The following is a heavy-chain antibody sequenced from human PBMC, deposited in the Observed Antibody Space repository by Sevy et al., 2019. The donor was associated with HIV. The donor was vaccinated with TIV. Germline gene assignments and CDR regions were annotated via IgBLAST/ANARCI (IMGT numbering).Heavy chain of an antibody. CDR2: IIPIFGAA. V-gene: IGHV1-69*13. CDR3: ARGGGMRSYYYYYMDV. Sequence: ASVKVSCKASGGTLSNYAISWVRQAPGQGLEWMGGIIPIFGAASYGQKFQGRVTITADESTSTVYMELSSLRSEDTAVYYCARGGGMRSYYYYYMDVWGKWTTVTVSS. D-gene: IGHD3-16*01. J-gene: IGHJ6*03. CDR1: GGTLSNYA.